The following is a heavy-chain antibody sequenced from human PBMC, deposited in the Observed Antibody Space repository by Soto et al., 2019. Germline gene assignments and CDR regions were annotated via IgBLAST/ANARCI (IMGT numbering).Heavy chain of an antibody. CDR3: ARDVVVAAKVYYYYMDV. V-gene: IGHV3-48*01. Sequence: AGGALRLSCAASGFTFSSYSMNWVRQAPGKGVEWVSYISSSSSTIYYADSVKGRFTISRDNAKNSLYLQMNSLRAEDTAVYYCARDVVVAAKVYYYYMDVWGKGTTVTVSS. CDR2: ISSSSSTI. J-gene: IGHJ6*03. CDR1: GFTFSSYS. D-gene: IGHD2-15*01.